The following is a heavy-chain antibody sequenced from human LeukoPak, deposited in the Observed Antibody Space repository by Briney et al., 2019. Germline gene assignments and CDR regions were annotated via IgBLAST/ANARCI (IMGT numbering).Heavy chain of an antibody. CDR1: GFTFDDYG. J-gene: IGHJ3*02. Sequence: GGSLRLSCAASGFTFDDYGMSWVRQAPGKGLEWVSGVNWNGGSTGYADSVKGRFTISRDDAKNSLYLQMNSLRAEDTAVYYCASVLWGSGSLGAFDIWGQGTMVTVSS. CDR2: VNWNGGST. D-gene: IGHD1-26*01. V-gene: IGHV3-20*04. CDR3: ASVLWGSGSLGAFDI.